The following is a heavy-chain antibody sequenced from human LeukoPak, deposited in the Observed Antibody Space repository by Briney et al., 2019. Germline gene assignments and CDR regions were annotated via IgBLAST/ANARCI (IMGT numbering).Heavy chain of an antibody. CDR3: ARVPTGYYDSSGYEDY. V-gene: IGHV3-74*01. J-gene: IGHJ4*02. CDR2: INSDGSST. D-gene: IGHD3-22*01. Sequence: PGGSLRLSCAASGCTFSSYWMHWVRQAPGKGLVWVSRINSDGSSTSYVDSVKGRFTISRDNAKNTLYLQMNSLRAEDTAVYYCARVPTGYYDSSGYEDYWGQGTLVTVSS. CDR1: GCTFSSYW.